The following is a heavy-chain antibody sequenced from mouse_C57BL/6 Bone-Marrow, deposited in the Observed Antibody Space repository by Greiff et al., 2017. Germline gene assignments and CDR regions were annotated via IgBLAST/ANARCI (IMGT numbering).Heavy chain of an antibody. CDR1: GYTFTDYY. CDR3: ARAGWLLGAWFAY. D-gene: IGHD2-3*01. V-gene: IGHV1-26*01. J-gene: IGHJ3*01. CDR2: INPNNGGT. Sequence: VQLQQSGPELVKPGASVKISCKASGYTFTDYYMNWVKQSHGKSLEWIGDINPNNGGTSYNQKFKGKDTLTVDKSSSTAYMELRSLTSEDSAVYYCARAGWLLGAWFAYWGQGTLVTVSA.